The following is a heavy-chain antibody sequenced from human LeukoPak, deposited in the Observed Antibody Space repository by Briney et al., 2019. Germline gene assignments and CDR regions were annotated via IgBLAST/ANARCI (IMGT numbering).Heavy chain of an antibody. CDR1: GFTFSSYG. D-gene: IGHD3-16*02. J-gene: IGHJ4*02. Sequence: GRSLRLSCAASGFTFSSYGMHWIRQAPGKGLEWVSFIRNDETEIHYADFAKGRFTISRDRSENSVFLQMNSLRPDDTAVYYCAKDGGRYRFDYWGQGTMVTVSS. V-gene: IGHV3-30*02. CDR2: IRNDETEI. CDR3: AKDGGRYRFDY.